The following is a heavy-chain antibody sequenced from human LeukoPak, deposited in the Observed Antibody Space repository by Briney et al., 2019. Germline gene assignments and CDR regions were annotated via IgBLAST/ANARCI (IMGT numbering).Heavy chain of an antibody. CDR2: IYHSGST. CDR1: GGSISSGGYY. J-gene: IGHJ5*02. CDR3: ARRKSYYYDSSGYYWFDP. D-gene: IGHD3-22*01. V-gene: IGHV4-30-2*01. Sequence: SQTLSLTCTVSGGSISSGGYYWSWIRQPPGKGLEWIGYIYHSGSTYYNPSLKSRVTISVDRSKNQFSLKLSSVTAADTAVYYCARRKSYYYDSSGYYWFDPWGQGTLVTVSS.